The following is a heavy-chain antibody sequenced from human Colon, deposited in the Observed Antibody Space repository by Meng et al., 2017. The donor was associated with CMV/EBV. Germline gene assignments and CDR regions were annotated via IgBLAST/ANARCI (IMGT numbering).Heavy chain of an antibody. CDR2: ISHDGTKK. J-gene: IGHJ5*02. Sequence: GESLKISCAASGFTFSAFPIHWVRQAPGKGLEWVAIISHDGTKKYYAESVKGRFPLSRDNSQNTVNMHMNSLRGDDPAVYYCARASNSSFDPWGQGTLVTVSS. CDR1: GFTFSAFP. V-gene: IGHV3-30*04. D-gene: IGHD4-11*01. CDR3: ARASNSSFDP.